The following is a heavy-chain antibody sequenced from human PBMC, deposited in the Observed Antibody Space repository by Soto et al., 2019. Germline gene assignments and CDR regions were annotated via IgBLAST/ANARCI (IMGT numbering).Heavy chain of an antibody. CDR3: ARDEGVTMVRGVIYYCYYMDV. V-gene: IGHV3-11*01. Sequence: QVQLVESGGGLVKPGGSLRLSCAASGFTFSDYYMSWIRQAPGKGLEWVSYISSSGSTIYYADSVKGRLTISRDHAKNSLYLKMNRLRAEDTAVYYCARDEGVTMVRGVIYYCYYMDVWGKGTTVTVSS. J-gene: IGHJ6*03. D-gene: IGHD3-10*01. CDR2: ISSSGSTI. CDR1: GFTFSDYY.